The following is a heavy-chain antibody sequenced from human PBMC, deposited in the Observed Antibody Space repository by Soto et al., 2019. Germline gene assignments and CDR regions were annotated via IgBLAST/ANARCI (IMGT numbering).Heavy chain of an antibody. J-gene: IGHJ6*02. CDR3: AKLLGYYGSGSYGMDV. D-gene: IGHD3-10*01. CDR1: GFTFSSYA. Sequence: GGSLRLSCAASGFTFSSYAMSWVRQAPGKGLEWVSAISGSGGSTYYADSVKGRFTISRDNSKNTLYLQMNSLRAEDTAVYYCAKLLGYYGSGSYGMDVWGQGTTVTVSS. CDR2: ISGSGGST. V-gene: IGHV3-23*01.